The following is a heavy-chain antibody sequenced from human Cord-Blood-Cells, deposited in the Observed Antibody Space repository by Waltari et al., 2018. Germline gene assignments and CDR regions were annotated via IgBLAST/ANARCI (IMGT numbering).Heavy chain of an antibody. Sequence: QVQLRESGPGLVKPSETLSLTCTVSGGSVSSGSYYWSWLRQPPGKGLEWIGYIYYSGSTNYNPALKSRVTISVDTSKNQFSLKLSSVTAADTAVYYCARFSYDSSGYYSGFDYWGQGTLVTVSS. CDR3: ARFSYDSSGYYSGFDY. CDR1: GGSVSSGSYY. CDR2: IYYSGST. J-gene: IGHJ4*02. V-gene: IGHV4-61*01. D-gene: IGHD3-22*01.